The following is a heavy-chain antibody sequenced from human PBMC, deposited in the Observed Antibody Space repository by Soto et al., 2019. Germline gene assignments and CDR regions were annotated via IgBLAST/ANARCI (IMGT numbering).Heavy chain of an antibody. CDR3: GSLFEF. CDR2: INNDGSET. Sequence: EVHLVESGGGLVQPGGSLRLSCAASGFTFRYYWLHWVRQVPGRGPVWVSGINNDGSETFYADFVEGRFTISRDNAKNTVYLQMDSVSAEDTAVYYCGSLFEFWGEGTLVTVPS. J-gene: IGHJ4*02. V-gene: IGHV3-74*01. CDR1: GFTFRYYW.